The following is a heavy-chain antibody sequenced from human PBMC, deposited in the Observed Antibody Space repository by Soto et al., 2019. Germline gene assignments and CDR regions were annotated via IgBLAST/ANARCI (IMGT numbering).Heavy chain of an antibody. Sequence: PSETLSLTCAVSGYSISSGFYWAWIRQPPGKGLESIGSVFHTGRTYDNPSLKSRVTISVDTSKNQFSLKLSSVTAADTAVYFCVREASREGYNSFDHWGQGILVTVSS. CDR1: GYSISSGFY. CDR2: VFHTGRT. V-gene: IGHV4-38-2*02. CDR3: VREASREGYNSFDH. D-gene: IGHD5-12*01. J-gene: IGHJ4*02.